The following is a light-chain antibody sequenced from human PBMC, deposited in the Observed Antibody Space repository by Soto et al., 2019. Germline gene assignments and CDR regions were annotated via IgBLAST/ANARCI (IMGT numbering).Light chain of an antibody. Sequence: QSVLTQPPSASGAPGQRVTISCSGSSSNIGSNPVTWYQQLPGAAPKLLIYNDNHRPSGVPARFSGSKSGNTASLTISGLQAEDEADYYCCSYAGSSTLRVVFGGGTKLTVL. CDR3: CSYAGSSTLRVV. CDR1: SSNIGSNP. CDR2: NDN. J-gene: IGLJ2*01. V-gene: IGLV1-44*01.